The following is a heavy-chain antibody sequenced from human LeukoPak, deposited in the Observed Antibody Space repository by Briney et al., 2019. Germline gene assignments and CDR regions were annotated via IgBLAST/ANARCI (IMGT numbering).Heavy chain of an antibody. CDR1: GGSFSGYY. CDR3: ARGQGGWYGYYYYGMDV. CDR2: INHSGST. V-gene: IGHV4-34*01. Sequence: SETLSLTCAVYGGSFSGYYWSWIRQPPGKGLEWIGEINHSGSTNYNPPLKSRVTISVDTSKNQFSLKLSSVTAADTAVYYCARGQGGWYGYYYYGMDVWGQGTTVTVSS. D-gene: IGHD6-19*01. J-gene: IGHJ6*02.